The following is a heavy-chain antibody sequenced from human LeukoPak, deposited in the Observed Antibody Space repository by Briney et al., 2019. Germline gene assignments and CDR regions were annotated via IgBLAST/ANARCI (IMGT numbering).Heavy chain of an antibody. V-gene: IGHV1-18*01. D-gene: IGHD3-10*01. CDR3: ARATYYYGSGSYYGPYYYYYMDV. CDR2: ISAYNGNT. Sequence: ASVKVSCKASGYTFTSYGISWVRQAPGQGLEWMGWISAYNGNTNYAQKLQGRVTMTTDTSTSTAYMELRSLRSDDTAVYYCARATYYYGSGSYYGPYYYYYMDVWGKGTTVTISS. J-gene: IGHJ6*03. CDR1: GYTFTSYG.